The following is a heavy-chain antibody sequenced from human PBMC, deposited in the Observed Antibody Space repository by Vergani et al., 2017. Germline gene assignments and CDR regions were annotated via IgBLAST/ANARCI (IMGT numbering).Heavy chain of an antibody. V-gene: IGHV1-46*01. D-gene: IGHD3-22*01. Sequence: QVQLVQSGAEVKKPGASVKVSCKASGYTFTSYYMHWVRQAPGQGLEWMGIIKPSGGSTSYAQKFQGRVTMTRDTSTSTVYMELSSLRSEDTAVYYCARDPEDSSGWGPSALDYWGQGTLVTVAS. CDR2: IKPSGGST. CDR3: ARDPEDSSGWGPSALDY. J-gene: IGHJ4*02. CDR1: GYTFTSYY.